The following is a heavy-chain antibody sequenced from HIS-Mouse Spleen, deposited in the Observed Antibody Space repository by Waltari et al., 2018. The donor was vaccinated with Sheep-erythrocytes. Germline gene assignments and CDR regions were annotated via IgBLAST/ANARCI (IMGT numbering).Heavy chain of an antibody. CDR2: ISGSGGST. Sequence: EVQLLESGGGLVQPGGSLRLSCAASGFTFSSYAMSWVRQAPGKGLGWVSAISGSGGSTYYADSGKGRFTISRDNSKNTLYLQMNSLRAEDTAVYYCAKDLNWGSYYYGMDVWGQGTTVTVSS. D-gene: IGHD7-27*01. V-gene: IGHV3-23*01. J-gene: IGHJ6*02. CDR3: AKDLNWGSYYYGMDV. CDR1: GFTFSSYA.